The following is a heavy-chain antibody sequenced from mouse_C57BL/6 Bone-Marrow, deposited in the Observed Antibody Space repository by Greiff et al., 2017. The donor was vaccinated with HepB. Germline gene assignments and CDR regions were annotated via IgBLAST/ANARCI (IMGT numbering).Heavy chain of an antibody. CDR2: IDPNSGGT. CDR1: GYTFTSYW. V-gene: IGHV1-72*01. Sequence: QVQLQQPGAELVKPGASVKLSCKASGYTFTSYWMHWVKQRPGRGLEWIGRIDPNSGGTKYNEKFKSKATLTVDKPSSTAYMQLSSLTSEDSAVYDCARSPSYYGSSYPLYAMDYWGQGTSVTVSS. J-gene: IGHJ4*01. CDR3: ARSPSYYGSSYPLYAMDY. D-gene: IGHD1-1*01.